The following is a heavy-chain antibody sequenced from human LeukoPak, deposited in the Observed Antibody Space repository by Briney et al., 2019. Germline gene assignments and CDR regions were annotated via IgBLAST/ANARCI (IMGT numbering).Heavy chain of an antibody. J-gene: IGHJ4*02. Sequence: GGSLRLSCAVSGFTFSSYWRSWFRKAPGKGLEWVANINQDGSQKFSVDSVKGRFTISRDNAKNSLSLQMNSLRVEDTAVYYCARDWFDGDYDRFDYWGQGTLVTVSS. D-gene: IGHD4-17*01. CDR2: INQDGSQK. CDR3: ARDWFDGDYDRFDY. V-gene: IGHV3-7*03. CDR1: GFTFSSYW.